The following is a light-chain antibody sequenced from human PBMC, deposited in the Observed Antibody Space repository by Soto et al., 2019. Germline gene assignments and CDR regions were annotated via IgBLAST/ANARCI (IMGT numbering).Light chain of an antibody. CDR2: GAS. V-gene: IGKV3-15*01. CDR1: QSVSSN. J-gene: IGKJ5*01. Sequence: EIAVTQSTDTLCVFPGARAALSWMASQSVSSNLAWNQQKPGQAPRLLIYGASTRATGIPGRFSGSGSGTEFTLTISSLQSEDFAVYYCQQRSNWPITFGQGTRLEIK. CDR3: QQRSNWPIT.